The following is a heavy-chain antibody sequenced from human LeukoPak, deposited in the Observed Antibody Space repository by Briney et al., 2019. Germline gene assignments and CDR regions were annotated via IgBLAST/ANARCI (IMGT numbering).Heavy chain of an antibody. Sequence: ASVKVSCKASGYTFTGYHIHWVRQAPGQGLEWMGWINPNSGGTNYAQKFQGRVTMTRDTSISTAYMELSRLTSDDTAVYYCARATGGYYDYFDYWGQGTLVTVSS. CDR3: ARATGGYYDYFDY. CDR1: GYTFTGYH. J-gene: IGHJ4*02. CDR2: INPNSGGT. V-gene: IGHV1-2*02. D-gene: IGHD3-22*01.